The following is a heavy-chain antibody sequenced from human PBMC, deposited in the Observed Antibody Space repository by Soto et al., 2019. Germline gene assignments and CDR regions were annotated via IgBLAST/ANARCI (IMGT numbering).Heavy chain of an antibody. CDR3: ARPPTTVTTNYLDY. V-gene: IGHV3-21*01. CDR1: GFTFSSYS. Sequence: GGSLRLSFAASGFTFSSYSMNWVRHSPGKGLEWVSSISSSSSYIYYADSVKGRFTISRDNAKNSLYLQMNSLRAEDTAVYYCARPPTTVTTNYLDYWGQGTLVTVSS. CDR2: ISSSSSYI. J-gene: IGHJ4*02. D-gene: IGHD4-17*01.